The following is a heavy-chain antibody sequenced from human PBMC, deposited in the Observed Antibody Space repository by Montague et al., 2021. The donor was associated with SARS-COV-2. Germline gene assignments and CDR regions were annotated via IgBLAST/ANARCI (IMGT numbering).Heavy chain of an antibody. J-gene: IGHJ4*02. Sequence: SLRLSCAASGFTFSDYYMSWIRQAPGKGLEWASYISSSSSYTNYADSVKGRFTISRDNAKNSLYLQMNSLRAEDTAVYYCARQGRYFDRLLMARGHQKTEGVDYWGQGTLVTVSS. CDR1: GFTFSDYY. D-gene: IGHD3-9*01. CDR2: ISSSSSYT. V-gene: IGHV3-11*03. CDR3: ARQGRYFDRLLMARGHQKTEGVDY.